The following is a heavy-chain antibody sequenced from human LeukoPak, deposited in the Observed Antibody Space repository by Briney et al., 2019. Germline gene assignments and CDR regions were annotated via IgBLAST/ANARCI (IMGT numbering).Heavy chain of an antibody. CDR3: ASTRIVALPDY. J-gene: IGHJ4*02. D-gene: IGHD2-15*01. CDR2: ISAYNGNT. Sequence: ASVKVSCKASGYTFTSYGISWVRQAPGQGLEWMGWISAYNGNTNYAQKLQGRVTMTTDTSTSTAYMELRGLRSDDTAVYYCASTRIVALPDYWGQGTLVTVSS. V-gene: IGHV1-18*01. CDR1: GYTFTSYG.